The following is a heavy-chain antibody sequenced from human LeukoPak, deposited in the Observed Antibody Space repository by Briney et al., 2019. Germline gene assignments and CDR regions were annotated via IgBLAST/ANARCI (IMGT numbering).Heavy chain of an antibody. Sequence: GGSLRLSCAASGFSFSTYDMNWVRQAPGKGLEWVSYIDTSGRRIYYADSVKGRLTISRDNARNSLSVQMNSLRAEDTAVYYCAREGLSIAAAGTPYYYYGMDVWGQGTTVTVSS. CDR1: GFSFSTYD. CDR2: IDTSGRRI. CDR3: AREGLSIAAAGTPYYYYGMDV. J-gene: IGHJ6*02. V-gene: IGHV3-48*03. D-gene: IGHD6-13*01.